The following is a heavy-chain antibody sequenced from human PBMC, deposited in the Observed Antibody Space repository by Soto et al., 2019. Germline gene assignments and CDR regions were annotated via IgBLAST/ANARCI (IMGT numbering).Heavy chain of an antibody. CDR1: GASISRGGYY. D-gene: IGHD3-16*02. CDR2: SYYIGTS. CDR3: ARVLRDVLSDRYYWYFDL. Sequence: QVQLQESGPGLVKPSQTLSLTCTVSGASISRGGYYWGWIRQHPGKGLEWIGFSYYIGTSYYNPSLESRITLSVDTSKNHVSLNLTSVTAADTAVYYCARVLRDVLSDRYYWYFDLWCRGTLVTVSS. J-gene: IGHJ2*01. V-gene: IGHV4-31*03.